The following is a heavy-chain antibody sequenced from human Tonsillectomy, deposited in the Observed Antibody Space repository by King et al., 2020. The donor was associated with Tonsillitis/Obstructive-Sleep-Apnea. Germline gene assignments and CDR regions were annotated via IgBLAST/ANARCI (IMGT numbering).Heavy chain of an antibody. V-gene: IGHV3-9*01. D-gene: IGHD1-26*01. CDR1: GFTFDDYA. Sequence: DVQLVESGGGLVQTGRSLRLSCATSGFTFDDYAMHWVRQAPGKGLEWVSGVTWNSDNIAYADSVKGRFTISRDNAKNSLYLQMKNPRADDTALYYCAKHIGSEVPLGSHYMDVWGQGTTVTVSS. CDR2: VTWNSDNI. CDR3: AKHIGSEVPLGSHYMDV. J-gene: IGHJ6*03.